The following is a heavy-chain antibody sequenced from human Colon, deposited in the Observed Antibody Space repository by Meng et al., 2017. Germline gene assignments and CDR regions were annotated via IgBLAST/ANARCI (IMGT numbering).Heavy chain of an antibody. CDR3: ARDHAPFDYGLSRPGLDP. J-gene: IGHJ5*02. CDR1: GGSIRDYY. V-gene: IGHV4-4*07. D-gene: IGHD4/OR15-4a*01. Sequence: QVALQGSGPGLVKPSEPLSLTCNGSGGSIRDYYWNWIRQPVGKGLEWIGRIRGSGSTNFNPSLKSRVTMSVDTSKNQFFLKLYSVTAADTAVYFCARDHAPFDYGLSRPGLDPWGQGTLVTVSS. CDR2: IRGSGST.